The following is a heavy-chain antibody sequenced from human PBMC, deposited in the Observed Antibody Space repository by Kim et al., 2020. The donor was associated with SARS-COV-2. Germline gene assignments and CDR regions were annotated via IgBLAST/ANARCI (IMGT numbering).Heavy chain of an antibody. D-gene: IGHD6-13*01. CDR2: NT. J-gene: IGHJ4*02. CDR3: ARDYRSRFDC. Sequence: NTNYSQKFQGRVTITRDTSASTAYMELSSLGSEDTAVYYCARDYRSRFDCWGQGTLVTVSS. V-gene: IGHV1-3*01.